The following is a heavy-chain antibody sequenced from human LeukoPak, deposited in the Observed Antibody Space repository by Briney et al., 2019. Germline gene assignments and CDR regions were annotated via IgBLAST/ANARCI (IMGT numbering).Heavy chain of an antibody. CDR2: SRNKAGSYTT. Sequence: GGSLRLSCVASGFTFTNHEMNWVRQAPGNGLEWVGRSRNKAGSYTTLYAASVNGRFTISRDDSRSSLYLQMNSLKTDDTAVYYCARGGLYGGSSAFDYWGQGTLVTVSS. D-gene: IGHD4-23*01. J-gene: IGHJ4*02. CDR3: ARGGLYGGSSAFDY. CDR1: GFTFTNHE. V-gene: IGHV3-72*01.